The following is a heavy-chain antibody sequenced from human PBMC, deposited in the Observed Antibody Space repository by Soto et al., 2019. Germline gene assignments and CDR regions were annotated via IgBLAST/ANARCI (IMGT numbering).Heavy chain of an antibody. CDR3: AREGPYISVYDRYYYGMDV. D-gene: IGHD3-3*01. Sequence: ASVKVSCKASGYTFTSYGIRWVRQAPGKGLEWMGWISAYNGNTNYAQKLQGRVTMTTDTSTNTAYMELRSLRSDDTAVYYCAREGPYISVYDRYYYGMDVCGDRNTFTAS. J-gene: IGHJ6*02. CDR2: ISAYNGNT. V-gene: IGHV1-18*04. CDR1: GYTFTSYG.